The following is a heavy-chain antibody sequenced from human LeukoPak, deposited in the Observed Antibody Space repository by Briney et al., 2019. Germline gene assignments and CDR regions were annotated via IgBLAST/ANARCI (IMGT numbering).Heavy chain of an antibody. V-gene: IGHV4-4*07. J-gene: IGHJ5*02. CDR3: ARAPIVVVATGWFDP. D-gene: IGHD2-15*01. CDR1: GGSISSFY. Sequence: SETLSLTCTVSGGSISSFYWSWIRQPAGKGLEWIGRIYTSGNTNYNPPLKSRVTISVDTSKNQFSLKLSSVTAADTAVYYCARAPIVVVATGWFDPWGQGTLVTVSS. CDR2: IYTSGNT.